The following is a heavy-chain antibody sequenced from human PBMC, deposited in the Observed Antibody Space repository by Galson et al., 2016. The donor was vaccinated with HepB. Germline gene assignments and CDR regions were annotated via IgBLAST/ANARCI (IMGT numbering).Heavy chain of an antibody. CDR2: ISSSSSYI. CDR1: GFTFSSYS. Sequence: SLRLSCAASGFTFSSYSMNWVRQAPGKGLEWVSSISSSSSYIYYADSVKGRFTISRDNAKNSLYLQMNSLRAEDTAVYYCAGDSVTSYDILTGYLPIDYWGQGALVTVSS. V-gene: IGHV3-21*01. CDR3: AGDSVTSYDILTGYLPIDY. J-gene: IGHJ4*02. D-gene: IGHD3-9*01.